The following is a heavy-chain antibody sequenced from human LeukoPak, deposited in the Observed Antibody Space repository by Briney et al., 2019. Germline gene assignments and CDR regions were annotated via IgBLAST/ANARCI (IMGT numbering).Heavy chain of an antibody. J-gene: IGHJ4*02. D-gene: IGHD6-19*01. V-gene: IGHV1-18*01. CDR1: GYTFTSYG. Sequence: ASVKVSCKASGYTFTSYGISWVRQAPGQGLEWMGWISPNNGNTHYAQNLQGRVTMTTDTSTSTAYMELRSLRSDDTAVYYCARDRGSGWSRWRGYFDYWGQGTLVTVSS. CDR2: ISPNNGNT. CDR3: ARDRGSGWSRWRGYFDY.